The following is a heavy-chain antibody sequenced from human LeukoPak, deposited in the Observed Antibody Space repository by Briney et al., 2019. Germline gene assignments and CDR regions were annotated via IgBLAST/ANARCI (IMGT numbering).Heavy chain of an antibody. D-gene: IGHD3-10*01. J-gene: IGHJ6*03. CDR2: INPSGGST. V-gene: IGHV1-46*01. Sequence: ASVKVSCKASGYTFTGYYMHWVRQAPGQGLEWMGLINPSGGSTNYAQKFQGRVTMTRDTSTSTVYMELSSLRSEDTAVYYCARGPSITMVRGGQWYYYMDVWGKGTTVTVSS. CDR1: GYTFTGYY. CDR3: ARGPSITMVRGGQWYYYMDV.